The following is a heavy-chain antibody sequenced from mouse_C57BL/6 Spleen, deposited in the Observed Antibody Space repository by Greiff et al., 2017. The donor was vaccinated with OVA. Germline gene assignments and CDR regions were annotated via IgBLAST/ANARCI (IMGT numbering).Heavy chain of an antibody. CDR1: GYTFTSYW. D-gene: IGHD1-1*01. J-gene: IGHJ3*01. CDR2: IDPSDSYT. Sequence: QVQLKQPGAELVMPGASVKLSCKASGYTFTSYWMHWVKQRPGQGLEWIGEIDPSDSYTNYNQKFKGKSTLTVDKSSSTAYMQLSSLTSEDSAVYYCASIHYYGSSYGWFAYWGQGTLVTVSA. V-gene: IGHV1-69*01. CDR3: ASIHYYGSSYGWFAY.